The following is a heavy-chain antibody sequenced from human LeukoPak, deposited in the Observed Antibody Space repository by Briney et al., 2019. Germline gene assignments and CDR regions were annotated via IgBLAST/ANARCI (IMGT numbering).Heavy chain of an antibody. CDR1: GGSFSGYY. CDR2: INHSGST. V-gene: IGHV4-34*01. CDR3: ARVPGKATVDPSWPSYFDY. J-gene: IGHJ4*02. D-gene: IGHD4-17*01. Sequence: SETLSLTCAVYGGSFSGYYWSWIRQPPGKGLEWIGEINHSGSTNYNPSLKSRVTISVDTSKNQFSLKLSSVTAADTAVYYCARVPGKATVDPSWPSYFDYWGQGTLVTVSS.